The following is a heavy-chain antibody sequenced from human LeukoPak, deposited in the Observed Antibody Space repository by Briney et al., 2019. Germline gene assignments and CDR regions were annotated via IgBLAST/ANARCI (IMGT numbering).Heavy chain of an antibody. CDR2: IYYSGST. J-gene: IGHJ3*02. V-gene: IGHV4-59*08. Sequence: IYYSGSTNYNPSLKSRVTISVDTSKNQFSLKLSSVTAADTAVYYCARRLVVPAANDAFDIWGQGTMVTVSS. D-gene: IGHD2-2*01. CDR3: ARRLVVPAANDAFDI.